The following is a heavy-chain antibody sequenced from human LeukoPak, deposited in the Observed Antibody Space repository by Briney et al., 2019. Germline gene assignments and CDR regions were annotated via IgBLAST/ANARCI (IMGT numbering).Heavy chain of an antibody. V-gene: IGHV4-59*11. CDR3: AKDRRHRDGFDF. Sequence: SETLSLTCTVSGGSISDHYWSWIRQPPGKGLDWIGYIYNTGSTNYNPSLKSRVTMSLDTSKNQFSLKLSSVTAADTAIYYCAKDRRHRDGFDFWGQGTMVTVSP. J-gene: IGHJ3*01. CDR1: GGSISDHY. D-gene: IGHD6-25*01. CDR2: IYNTGST.